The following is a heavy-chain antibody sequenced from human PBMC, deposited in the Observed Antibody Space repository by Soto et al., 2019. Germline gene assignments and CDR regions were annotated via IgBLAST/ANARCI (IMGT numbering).Heavy chain of an antibody. Sequence: PSETLSLTCTVSGGSISSYYWSWIRQPPGKGLEWIGYIYYSGSTNYNPSLKSRVTISVDTSKNQFSLKLSSVTAADTAVYYCGRIVVRGVTLGYYGMDVWGQGTTVTVSS. CDR3: GRIVVRGVTLGYYGMDV. V-gene: IGHV4-59*01. J-gene: IGHJ6*02. CDR1: GGSISSYY. CDR2: IYYSGST. D-gene: IGHD3-10*01.